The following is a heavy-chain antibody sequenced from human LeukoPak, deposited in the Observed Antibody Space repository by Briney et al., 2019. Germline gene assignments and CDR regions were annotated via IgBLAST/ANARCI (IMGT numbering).Heavy chain of an antibody. CDR3: AKDPRGGQWLEGLDY. V-gene: IGHV3-30*18. J-gene: IGHJ4*02. CDR1: GFTFSSYG. D-gene: IGHD6-19*01. CDR2: ISYDGSNK. Sequence: GGSLRLSCAASGFTFSSYGMHWVRQAPGKGLEWVAVISYDGSNKYYAGSVKGRFTISRDNSKNTLYQQMNSLRAEDTAVYYCAKDPRGGQWLEGLDYWGQGTLVTVSS.